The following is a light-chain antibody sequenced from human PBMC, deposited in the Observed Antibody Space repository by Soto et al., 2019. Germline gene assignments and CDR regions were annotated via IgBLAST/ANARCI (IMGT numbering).Light chain of an antibody. CDR2: GAS. Sequence: EIVMTRSPATLSVSPGERATLSCRASQTISYNLAWYQQKPGQAPRLLIYGASTRATNIPARFSGSGSGTQFTLTISSLQSEDFGTYYCQQYNAWPGTFGQGTKVEIK. CDR1: QTISYN. J-gene: IGKJ1*01. V-gene: IGKV3-15*01. CDR3: QQYNAWPGT.